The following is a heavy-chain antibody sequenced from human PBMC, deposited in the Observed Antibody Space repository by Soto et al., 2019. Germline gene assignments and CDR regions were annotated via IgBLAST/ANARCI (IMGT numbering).Heavy chain of an antibody. V-gene: IGHV3-23*01. CDR1: GFTFSSYA. J-gene: IGHJ4*02. Sequence: PGGSLRLSCAASGFTFSSYAMNWVRQAPGKGLEWVSAISGGAATTHFADSEKGRFTISRDNSKNTLYLQMNSLRAEDTAVYYCARDRSYYDSSGSYSPPYWGQGTLVTVSS. CDR3: ARDRSYYDSSGSYSPPY. D-gene: IGHD3-22*01. CDR2: ISGGAATT.